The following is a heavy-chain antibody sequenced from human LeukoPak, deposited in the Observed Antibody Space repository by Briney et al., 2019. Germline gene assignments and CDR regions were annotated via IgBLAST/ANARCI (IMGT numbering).Heavy chain of an antibody. CDR1: GFTFSSYW. Sequence: SGGSLRLSCAASGFTFSSYWMSWVRQAPGKGLEWVANIKQDGRQKYYVDSAKGRFTISRDNSKNTLYLQMNSLRAEDTAVYYCARERTENMVRGVITDYYYYGMDVWGQGPTVTVSS. V-gene: IGHV3-7*01. CDR2: IKQDGRQK. J-gene: IGHJ6*02. CDR3: ARERTENMVRGVITDYYYYGMDV. D-gene: IGHD3-10*01.